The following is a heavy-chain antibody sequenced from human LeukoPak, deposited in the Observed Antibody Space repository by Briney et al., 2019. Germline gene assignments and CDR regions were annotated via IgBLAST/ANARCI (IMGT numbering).Heavy chain of an antibody. J-gene: IGHJ6*03. CDR2: IYYSGST. V-gene: IGHV4-59*01. D-gene: IGHD5-18*01. CDR3: AGGYSYGSTYYYMDV. Sequence: PSETLSLTCTVSGGSISRFYWSWIRQPPGKGLEWIGYIYYSGSTNYNPSLESRVTISVDTSKNQFSLKLSSVTAADTAVYYCAGGYSYGSTYYYMDVWGKGTTVTISS. CDR1: GGSISRFY.